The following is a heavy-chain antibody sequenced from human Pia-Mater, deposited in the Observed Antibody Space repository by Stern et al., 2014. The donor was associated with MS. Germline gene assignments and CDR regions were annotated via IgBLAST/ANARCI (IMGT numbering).Heavy chain of an antibody. J-gene: IGHJ4*02. Sequence: QVQLVQSGTEVKKPGASVKVSCEASGYTFTSYGISWVRQAPGQGLEWMGWISAYNGNTNYEQKFQDRVTMTTDTSTSTVYMELRNLRSDDAALYYCARAAGILDFWGQGTLVTVSS. V-gene: IGHV1-18*01. CDR3: ARAAGILDF. CDR2: ISAYNGNT. D-gene: IGHD1-1*01. CDR1: GYTFTSYG.